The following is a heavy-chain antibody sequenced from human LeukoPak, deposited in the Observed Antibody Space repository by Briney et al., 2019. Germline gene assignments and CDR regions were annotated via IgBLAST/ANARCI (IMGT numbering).Heavy chain of an antibody. CDR1: GYSFTSYW. D-gene: IGHD6-6*01. Sequence: GESLKISCKGSGYSFTSYWIGWVRQMPGKGLEWMGIIYPGDSDTRYSPSFQGQVTISADKSISTAYLQWSSLKASDTAMYYCARQLAARTSYYHYYYMDVWGKGTTVTVSS. V-gene: IGHV5-51*01. CDR3: ARQLAARTSYYHYYYMDV. J-gene: IGHJ6*03. CDR2: IYPGDSDT.